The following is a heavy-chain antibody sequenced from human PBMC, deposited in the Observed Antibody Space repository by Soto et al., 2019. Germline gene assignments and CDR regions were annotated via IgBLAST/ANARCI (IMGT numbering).Heavy chain of an antibody. J-gene: IGHJ4*02. D-gene: IGHD3-22*01. CDR1: GGSISGYY. V-gene: IGHV4-59*01. CDR3: ARVTESHSSYYDSTSYYYLFDY. CDR2: IYFSGST. Sequence: PLETLSLTCTVSGGSISGYYWSWIRQFPGKGLEWIGYIYFSGSTDYNPSLKSRVTISVDTSKNHFSLKLTSVTAADTAVYYCARVTESHSSYYDSTSYYYLFDYWGQGTLVTVYS.